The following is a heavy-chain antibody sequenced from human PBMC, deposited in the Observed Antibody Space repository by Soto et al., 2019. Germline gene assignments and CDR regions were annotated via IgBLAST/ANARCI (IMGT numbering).Heavy chain of an antibody. D-gene: IGHD3-10*01. V-gene: IGHV3-30-3*01. CDR2: ISYDGSNK. CDR3: ARGEVGSRIRDDAFDI. Sequence: GGSLRLSCAASGFTFSSYAMHWVRQAPGKGLEWVAVISYDGSNKYYADSVKGRFTISRDNSKNTLYLQMNSLRAEDTAVYYCARGEVGSRIRDDAFDIWGQGTMVTVSS. J-gene: IGHJ3*02. CDR1: GFTFSSYA.